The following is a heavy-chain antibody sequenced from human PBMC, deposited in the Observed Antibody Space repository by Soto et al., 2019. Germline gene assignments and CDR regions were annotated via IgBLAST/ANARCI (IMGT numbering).Heavy chain of an antibody. CDR2: ISGSGGST. CDR1: GFTFSSYA. D-gene: IGHD6-13*01. J-gene: IGHJ5*02. CDR3: AKDLEQQLVRDNWFDP. Sequence: GGSLRLSCAASGFTFSSYAMSWVRQAPGKGLEWVSAISGSGGSTYYADSVKGRFTISRDNSKNTLYLQMNSLRAEDTAVYYCAKDLEQQLVRDNWFDPWGQGTLVTVSS. V-gene: IGHV3-23*01.